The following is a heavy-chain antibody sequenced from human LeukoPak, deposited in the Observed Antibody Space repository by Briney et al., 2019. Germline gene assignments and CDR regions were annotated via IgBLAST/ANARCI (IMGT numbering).Heavy chain of an antibody. CDR3: ARSKVVPAAIVRYYYYGMDV. CDR2: ISSSSSYI. Sequence: GGSLRLSCAASGFTFSSYSMNWVRQAPGKGLEWVSSISSSSSYIYYADSVKGRFTISRANAKNSLYLQMKSLRAEDTAVYYCARSKVVPAAIVRYYYYGMDVWGQGTTVTVSS. D-gene: IGHD2-2*02. J-gene: IGHJ6*02. V-gene: IGHV3-21*01. CDR1: GFTFSSYS.